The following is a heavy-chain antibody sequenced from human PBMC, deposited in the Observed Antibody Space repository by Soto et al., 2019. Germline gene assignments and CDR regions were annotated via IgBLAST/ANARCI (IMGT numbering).Heavy chain of an antibody. J-gene: IGHJ5*02. CDR2: INPSGGST. D-gene: IGHD3-9*01. CDR1: GYTFTSYY. CDR3: ARAGPYYDILTGSRYNWFDP. V-gene: IGHV1-46*03. Sequence: ASVKVSCKASGYTFTSYYMHWVRQAPGQGLEWMGIINPSGGSTSYAQKFQGRVTMTRDTSTSTVYMELSSLRSEDTAVYYCARAGPYYDILTGSRYNWFDPWGQGTLVTVSS.